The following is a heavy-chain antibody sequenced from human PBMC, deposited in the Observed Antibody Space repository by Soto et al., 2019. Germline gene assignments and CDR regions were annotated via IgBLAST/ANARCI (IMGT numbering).Heavy chain of an antibody. CDR3: ARALLQDILTGYYNFSDYFDY. Sequence: SETLSLTCAVYGGSFSGYYWSWIRQPPGKGLEWIGEINHSGSTNYNPSLKSRVTISADTSKNQFSLKLSSVTAADTAVYYCARALLQDILTGYYNFSDYFDYWGQGTLVTVSS. D-gene: IGHD3-9*01. J-gene: IGHJ4*02. CDR1: GGSFSGYY. V-gene: IGHV4-34*01. CDR2: INHSGST.